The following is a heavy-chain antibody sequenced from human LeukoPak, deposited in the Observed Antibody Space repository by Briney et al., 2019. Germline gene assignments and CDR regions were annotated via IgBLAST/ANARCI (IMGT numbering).Heavy chain of an antibody. D-gene: IGHD3-10*01. Sequence: PSETLSLTCTVSGGSTSSYYWSWIRQPAGKGLEWIGRIYTSGSTNYNPSLKSRVTMSVDTSKNQFSLKLSSVTAADTAVYYCARGGWFGELFEPFDYWGQGTLVTVSS. V-gene: IGHV4-4*07. CDR2: IYTSGST. CDR1: GGSTSSYY. CDR3: ARGGWFGELFEPFDY. J-gene: IGHJ4*02.